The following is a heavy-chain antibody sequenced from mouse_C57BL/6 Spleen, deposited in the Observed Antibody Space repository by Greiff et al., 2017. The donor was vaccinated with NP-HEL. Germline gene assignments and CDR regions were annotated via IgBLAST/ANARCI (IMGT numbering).Heavy chain of an antibody. V-gene: IGHV5-15*01. J-gene: IGHJ4*01. Sequence: EVKLMESGGGLVQPGGSLKLSCAASGFTFSDYGMAWVRQAPRKGPEWVAFISNLAYSIYYADTVTGRFPISRENAKNTLYLEMSSLRSEDTAMYYCARKGIYYDYDGYAMDYWGQGTSVTVSS. CDR2: ISNLAYSI. CDR3: ARKGIYYDYDGYAMDY. D-gene: IGHD2-4*01. CDR1: GFTFSDYG.